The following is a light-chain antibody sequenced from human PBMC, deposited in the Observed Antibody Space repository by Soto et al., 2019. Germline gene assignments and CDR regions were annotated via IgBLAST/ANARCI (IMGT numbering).Light chain of an antibody. Sequence: DIQMTQSPSSLSASIGDRDTITCRASQGISNYLAWYQQKPGKVPKILIFAASTLQSGVPSRFSGSGSGTDFTLTISSLQPEDVATYYCQKYNSAPYTFGQGTKLEIK. CDR2: AAS. V-gene: IGKV1-27*01. CDR3: QKYNSAPYT. J-gene: IGKJ2*01. CDR1: QGISNY.